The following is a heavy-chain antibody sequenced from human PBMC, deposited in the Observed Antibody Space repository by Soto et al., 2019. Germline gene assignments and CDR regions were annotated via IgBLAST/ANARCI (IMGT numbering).Heavy chain of an antibody. D-gene: IGHD3-22*01. CDR1: GGSISSGDYY. Sequence: SETLSLTCTVSGGSISSGDYYWSWIRQPPGKGLEWIGYIYYSGSTYYNPSLKSRVTISVDTSKNQFPLKLSSVTAADTAVYYCAREVVVSPYYFDYWGQGTLVTVSS. CDR2: IYYSGST. J-gene: IGHJ4*02. V-gene: IGHV4-30-4*01. CDR3: AREVVVSPYYFDY.